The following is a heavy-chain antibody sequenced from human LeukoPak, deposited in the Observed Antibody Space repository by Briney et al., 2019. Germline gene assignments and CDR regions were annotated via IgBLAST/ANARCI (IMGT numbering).Heavy chain of an antibody. J-gene: IGHJ3*02. V-gene: IGHV3-33*01. D-gene: IGHD2-2*01. Sequence: GGSLRLSCAASGFTLSSYGMHWVRQAPGKGLEWVAVIWYDGSNKYYADSVKGRFTISRDNSKNTLYLQMNSLRAEDTAVYYCARGDCSSTSCLGDAFDIWGQGTMVTVSS. CDR1: GFTLSSYG. CDR2: IWYDGSNK. CDR3: ARGDCSSTSCLGDAFDI.